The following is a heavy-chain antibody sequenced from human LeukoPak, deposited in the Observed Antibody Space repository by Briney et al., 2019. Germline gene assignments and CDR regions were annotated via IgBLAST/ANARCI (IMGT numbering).Heavy chain of an antibody. Sequence: SQTLSLTCTVSGGSMNSGSYYWSWIRQSAGKGLEWIGRIYSSGSTNYSPSLQSRVTISVDTSKNQFSLTLSAVTPADTAVYYCARVADCSSDTSWYQFVDWFDPWGQGTLVTVSS. D-gene: IGHD2-2*01. J-gene: IGHJ5*02. V-gene: IGHV4-61*02. CDR3: ARVADCSSDTSWYQFVDWFDP. CDR2: IYSSGST. CDR1: GGSMNSGSYY.